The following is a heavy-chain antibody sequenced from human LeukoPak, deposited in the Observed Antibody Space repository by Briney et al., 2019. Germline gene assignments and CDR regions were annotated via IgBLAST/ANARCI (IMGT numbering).Heavy chain of an antibody. V-gene: IGHV3-23*01. CDR1: GFPFRSYA. D-gene: IGHD3-22*01. Sequence: PGGSLRLSCVASGFPFRSYAMTWVRQTPGKGLESVSVITDDDDTYYADSVKGRFTISRDNSQNTVFLQMNSLRAEDTAVYYCARSSTYYYDSSGDSLFDYWGQGTLVTVSS. CDR2: ITDDDDT. J-gene: IGHJ4*02. CDR3: ARSSTYYYDSSGDSLFDY.